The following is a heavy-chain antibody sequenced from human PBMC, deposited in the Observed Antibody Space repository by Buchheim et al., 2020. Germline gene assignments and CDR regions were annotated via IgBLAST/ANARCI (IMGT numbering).Heavy chain of an antibody. CDR1: GGSFSGYY. Sequence: QVQLQQWGAGPLKPSETLSLTCAVYGGSFSGYYWSWIRQPPGKGLEWIGEINHSGSTNYNPSLKSRVTISVDTSKNQFSLKLSSVTAADTAVYYCARAGSSSWYIVAYYYGMDVWGQGTT. V-gene: IGHV4-34*01. J-gene: IGHJ6*02. D-gene: IGHD6-13*01. CDR2: INHSGST. CDR3: ARAGSSSWYIVAYYYGMDV.